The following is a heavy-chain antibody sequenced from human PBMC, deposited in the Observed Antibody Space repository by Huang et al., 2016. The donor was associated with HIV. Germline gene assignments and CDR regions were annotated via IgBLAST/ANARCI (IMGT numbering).Heavy chain of an antibody. J-gene: IGHJ4*02. D-gene: IGHD3-3*01. Sequence: QVQLQESGPGLVKPSETLSLTCTVSGGSISTHYWSWIRQPPGKGLEWIGSIDYSGSTNYNPSLKSRVTILLDTSKNQFSLRVNSVTAADTAMYYCARDHHDFWRGYRRMYFFDHWGQGTLVTVSS. V-gene: IGHV4-59*11. CDR3: ARDHHDFWRGYRRMYFFDH. CDR1: GGSISTHY. CDR2: IDYSGST.